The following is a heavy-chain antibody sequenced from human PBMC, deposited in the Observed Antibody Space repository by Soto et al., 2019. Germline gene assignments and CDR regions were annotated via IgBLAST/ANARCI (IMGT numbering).Heavy chain of an antibody. V-gene: IGHV1-69*02. J-gene: IGHJ4*02. CDR1: GGTFSSYT. Sequence: QVQLVQSGAEVKKPGSSVKVSCKASGGTFSSYTISWVRQAPGQGLEWMGRIIPILGIANYAQKFQDRVTISADKATSTADVELSSLRGEDPAVYYCGRGGSLVGRCDYWGQGTLVTVSS. D-gene: IGHD1-26*01. CDR3: GRGGSLVGRCDY. CDR2: IIPILGIA.